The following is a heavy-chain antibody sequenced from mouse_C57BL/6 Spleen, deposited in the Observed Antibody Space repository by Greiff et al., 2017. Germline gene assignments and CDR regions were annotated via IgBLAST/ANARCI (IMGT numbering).Heavy chain of an antibody. D-gene: IGHD1-1*01. CDR1: GYTFTSYW. V-gene: IGHV1-69*01. CDR3: ARYTTVAPYYFDY. J-gene: IGHJ2*01. CDR2: IDPSDSYT. Sequence: QVQLKQPGAELVMPGASVKLSCKASGYTFTSYWMHWVKQRPGQGLEWIGEIDPSDSYTNYNQKFKGKSTLTVDKSSSTAYMQLSSLTSEDSAVYYCARYTTVAPYYFDYWGQGTTLTVSS.